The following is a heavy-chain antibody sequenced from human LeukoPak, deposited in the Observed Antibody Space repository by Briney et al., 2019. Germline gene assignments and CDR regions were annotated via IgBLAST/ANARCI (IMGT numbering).Heavy chain of an antibody. J-gene: IGHJ5*02. CDR3: ARSVSAYAGRGWFDP. CDR2: MYYTGTT. CDR1: GGSIRSLGYS. V-gene: IGHV4-39*07. Sequence: KPSETLSLTCSVSGGSIRSLGYSWGWIRQPPGKGLKWIASMYYTGTTYYNPSLKSRVTMSVDTSKNQFSLNLTSVTAADTAVFYCARSVSAYAGRGWFDPWGQGTLVTVSS. D-gene: IGHD5-12*01.